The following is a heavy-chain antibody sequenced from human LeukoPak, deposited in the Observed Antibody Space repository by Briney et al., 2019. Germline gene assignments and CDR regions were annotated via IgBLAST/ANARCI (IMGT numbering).Heavy chain of an antibody. J-gene: IGHJ4*02. V-gene: IGHV3-33*06. D-gene: IGHD3-22*01. CDR2: IWYDGSNK. CDR1: GFTFSSYG. CDR3: AKDRYYDSSGYYYGALDY. Sequence: VGSLRLSCAASGFTFSSYGMHWVRQAPGKGLEWVAVIWYDGSNKYYADSVKGRFTISRDNSKNTLYLQMNSLRAEDTAVYYCAKDRYYDSSGYYYGALDYWGQGTLVTVSS.